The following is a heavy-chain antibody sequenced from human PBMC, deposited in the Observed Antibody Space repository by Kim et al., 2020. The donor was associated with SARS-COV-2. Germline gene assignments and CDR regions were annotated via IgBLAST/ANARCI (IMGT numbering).Heavy chain of an antibody. J-gene: IGHJ6*02. CDR3: ACRGPTHHYDFWSGYSDYYGMDV. Sequence: ASVKVSCKASGYTFTSYAMNWVRQAPGQGLEWMGWINTNTGNPTYAQGFTGRFVFSLDTSVSTAYLQISSLKAEDTAVYYCACRGPTHHYDFWSGYSDYYGMDVWGQGTTVTVSS. CDR1: GYTFTSYA. CDR2: INTNTGNP. D-gene: IGHD3-3*01. V-gene: IGHV7-4-1*02.